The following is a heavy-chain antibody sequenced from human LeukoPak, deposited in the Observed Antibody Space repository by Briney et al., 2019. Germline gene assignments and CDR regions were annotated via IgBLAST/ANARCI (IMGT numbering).Heavy chain of an antibody. Sequence: GGSLRLSCAASGFTFSSYSMSWVRQAPGKGLEWVSSISSSSSYIYYADSVKGRFTISRDNAKNSLYLQMNSLRAEDTAVYYCARDQMTTVTTDWGQGTLVTVSS. CDR3: ARDQMTTVTTD. CDR2: ISSSSSYI. V-gene: IGHV3-21*01. D-gene: IGHD4-17*01. CDR1: GFTFSSYS. J-gene: IGHJ4*02.